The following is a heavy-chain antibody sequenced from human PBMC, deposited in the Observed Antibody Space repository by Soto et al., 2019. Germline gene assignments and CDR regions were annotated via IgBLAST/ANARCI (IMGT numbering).Heavy chain of an antibody. D-gene: IGHD4-4*01. J-gene: IGHJ6*02. CDR3: ARAYRDSDGYYYYGRDV. CDR2: IGTAGDT. Sequence: PGGSLRLSCAASGFTFSSYDMHWVRQATGKGLEWVSAIGTAGDTYYPGSVKGRFTISRENAKNSLYLQMNSLRAGDTAVYYCARAYRDSDGYYYYGRDVWGQGTTVTVSS. V-gene: IGHV3-13*01. CDR1: GFTFSSYD.